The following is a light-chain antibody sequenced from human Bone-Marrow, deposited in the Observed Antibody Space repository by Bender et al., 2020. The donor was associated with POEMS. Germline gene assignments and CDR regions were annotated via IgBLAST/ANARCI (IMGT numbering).Light chain of an antibody. CDR1: SSDVGSYDL. Sequence: QSALTQPASVSGSPEQSITISCAGTSSDVGSYDLVSWYQQHPGKAPKLMIYFVTQRPSGVPDRFSGSKSGNTASLTVSGLQADDEADYYCTSYSGGNTVVFGGGTKLTVL. J-gene: IGLJ3*02. V-gene: IGLV2-14*02. CDR3: TSYSGGNTVV. CDR2: FVT.